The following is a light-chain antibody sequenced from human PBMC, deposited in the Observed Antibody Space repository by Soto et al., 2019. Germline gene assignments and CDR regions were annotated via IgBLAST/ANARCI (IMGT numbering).Light chain of an antibody. CDR1: QTIGTN. V-gene: IGKV3-15*01. CDR3: QQLDNWPPVWP. J-gene: IGKJ1*01. Sequence: EIVMTQSPATLSVAPGERATLSCRASQTIGTNLAWYQQKPGQPPRLLFFGASTRATGVPARFSGSGSGTEFSLTISSLQSEDFAVYYLQQLDNWPPVWPFGQGTKVEVK. CDR2: GAS.